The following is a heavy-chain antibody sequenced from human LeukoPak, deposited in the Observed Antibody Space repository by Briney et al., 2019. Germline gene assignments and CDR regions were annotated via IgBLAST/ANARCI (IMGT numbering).Heavy chain of an antibody. CDR3: ARVEAVAGSKYFDY. J-gene: IGHJ4*02. Sequence: GGSLRLSCAAPGFSFSSYAMHWVRQAPGKGLEYVSAFSSNGGSTYYANSVKGRFTISRDNSKNTLYLQMGSLRAEDMAVYYCARVEAVAGSKYFDYWGQGTLVTVSS. CDR1: GFSFSSYA. V-gene: IGHV3-64*01. CDR2: FSSNGGST. D-gene: IGHD6-19*01.